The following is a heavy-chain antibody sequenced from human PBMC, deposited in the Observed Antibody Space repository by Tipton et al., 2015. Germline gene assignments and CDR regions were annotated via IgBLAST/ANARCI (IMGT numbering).Heavy chain of an antibody. D-gene: IGHD1-26*01. CDR2: IIPIFGAS. J-gene: IGHJ2*01. CDR3: ARSPENIVGAWFDL. CDR1: GGTFSSYS. V-gene: IGHV1-69*01. Sequence: QVQLVQSGPEVKKPGSSVKVSCKASGGTFSSYSISWVRQAPGQGLEWMGGIIPIFGASKYADKFQGRVTITADESTSVAYMEVSSLRSEDTAVYYCARSPENIVGAWFDLWGRGTLVTVSS.